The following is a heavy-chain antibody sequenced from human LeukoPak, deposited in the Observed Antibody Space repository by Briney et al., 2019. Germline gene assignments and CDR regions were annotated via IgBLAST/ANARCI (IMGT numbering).Heavy chain of an antibody. CDR3: ATVPYDSSGYYYYYFDY. CDR2: SDPEDHET. Sequence: ASVKVSCKVSGYTLTELSMHWVRQAPGRGLEWMGGSDPEDHETVYAQKFQGRVTMTEDTSTDTAYMELSSLRSEDTAVYYCATVPYDSSGYYYYYFDYWGQGTLVTVSS. J-gene: IGHJ4*02. V-gene: IGHV1-24*01. D-gene: IGHD3-22*01. CDR1: GYTLTELS.